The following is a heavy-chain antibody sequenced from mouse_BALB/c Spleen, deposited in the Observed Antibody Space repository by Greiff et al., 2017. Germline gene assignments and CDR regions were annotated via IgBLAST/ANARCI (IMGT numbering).Heavy chain of an antibody. CDR3: ASTGGNFLFYAMDY. V-gene: IGHV3-8*02. Sequence: EVKLMESGPSLVKPSQTLSLTCSVTGDSITSGYWNWIRKFPGNKLEYMGYISYSGSTYYNPSLKSRISITRDTSKNQYYLQLNSVTTEDTATYYCASTGGNFLFYAMDYWGQGTSVTVSS. D-gene: IGHD2-1*01. CDR1: GDSITSGY. J-gene: IGHJ4*01. CDR2: ISYSGST.